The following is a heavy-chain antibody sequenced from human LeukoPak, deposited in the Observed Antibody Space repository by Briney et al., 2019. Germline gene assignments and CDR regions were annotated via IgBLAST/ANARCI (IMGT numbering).Heavy chain of an antibody. CDR3: ARDRGGGIGGY. V-gene: IGHV3-43*02. CDR2: ISGDGGST. CDR1: GFTFDDYA. D-gene: IGHD2-15*01. J-gene: IGHJ4*02. Sequence: PGGSLRLSCAASGFTFDDYAMHWVRQAPGKGLEWVSPISGDGGSTYYADSVKGRFTISRDNAKNSLYLQMNSLRAEDTAVYYCARDRGGGIGGYWGQGTLVTVSS.